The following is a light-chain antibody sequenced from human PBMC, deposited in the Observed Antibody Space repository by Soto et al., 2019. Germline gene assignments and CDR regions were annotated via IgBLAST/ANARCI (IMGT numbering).Light chain of an antibody. CDR2: DAF. CDR1: QSVGSS. J-gene: IGKJ4*01. V-gene: IGKV3-11*01. Sequence: EIVLTQSPAILSLSPGERATLSCRASQSVGSSLVWYRQKPGQAPRLLMFDAFTRATGIPARFIGSGSGTDFTLSISGLDPEDFAVYYCQQRSNWPLTFGGGTEVEI. CDR3: QQRSNWPLT.